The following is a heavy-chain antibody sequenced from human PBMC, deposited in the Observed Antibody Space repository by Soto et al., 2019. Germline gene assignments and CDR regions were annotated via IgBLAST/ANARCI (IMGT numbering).Heavy chain of an antibody. CDR2: VSPNGQGI. D-gene: IGHD3-10*01. Sequence: LRLSCAASGFTLGRYGMSWVRQAPGKGLEWVSAVSPNGQGIYYADSVRGRFTISRDFSKNTVFLHMDSLRAEDTAVYYCAKDRDYPRDYFHYWGQGTLVTVS. V-gene: IGHV3-23*01. CDR3: AKDRDYPRDYFHY. J-gene: IGHJ4*02. CDR1: GFTLGRYG.